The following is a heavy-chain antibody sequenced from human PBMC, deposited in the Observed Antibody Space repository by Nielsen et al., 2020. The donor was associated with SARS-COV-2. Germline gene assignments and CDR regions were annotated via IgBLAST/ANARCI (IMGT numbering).Heavy chain of an antibody. CDR3: ARGAQWLVPLDP. Sequence: SETLSLTCTVSGGSISSYYWSWIRQPPGKGLEWIGYTYYSGSTNYNPSLKSRVTISVDTSKNQFSLKLSSVTAADTAVYYCARGAQWLVPLDPWGQGTLVTVSS. CDR1: GGSISSYY. CDR2: TYYSGST. D-gene: IGHD6-19*01. J-gene: IGHJ5*02. V-gene: IGHV4-59*01.